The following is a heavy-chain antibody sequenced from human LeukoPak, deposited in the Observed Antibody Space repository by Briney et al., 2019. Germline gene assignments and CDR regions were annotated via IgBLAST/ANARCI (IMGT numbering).Heavy chain of an antibody. CDR3: AKRIMDTAMAYFDY. D-gene: IGHD5-18*01. Sequence: PGGSLRLSCAASGFTFSSYAMSWVRQAPGKGLEWVSAISAGGGSTYYADSVKGRFTISRDISKNTLYLQMNSLRAEDTAVYYCAKRIMDTAMAYFDYWGQGTLVTVSS. CDR1: GFTFSSYA. CDR2: ISAGGGST. V-gene: IGHV3-23*01. J-gene: IGHJ4*02.